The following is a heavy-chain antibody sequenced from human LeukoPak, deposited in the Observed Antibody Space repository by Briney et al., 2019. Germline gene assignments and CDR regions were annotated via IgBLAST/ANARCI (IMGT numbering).Heavy chain of an antibody. D-gene: IGHD5-18*01. V-gene: IGHV3-30-3*01. CDR1: GFTFSNYA. Sequence: RGSLRLSCAASGFTFSNYAMHWVRQAPGKGLEWVAVISYDGTNKYYADSVKGRFTISRGNSKNTLYLQMNSLRAEDTAVYYCARDRTRGYLYYYYGMDVWGQGTTVTVSS. CDR2: ISYDGTNK. J-gene: IGHJ6*02. CDR3: ARDRTRGYLYYYYGMDV.